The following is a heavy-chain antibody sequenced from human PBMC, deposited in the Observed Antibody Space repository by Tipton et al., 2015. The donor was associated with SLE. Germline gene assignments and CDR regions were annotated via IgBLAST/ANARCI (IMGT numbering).Heavy chain of an antibody. CDR2: IKSKGSGGTT. D-gene: IGHD1-14*01. J-gene: IGHJ4*02. Sequence: SLRLSCAAFGVTFSNAWVSWVRQAPGKGLEWVGRIKSKGSGGTTDYATPVKGRFTISRDDSKSIAYLQMNSLKTEDTAVYYCTRDPQPSYWGQGTLVTVSS. CDR3: TRDPQPSY. V-gene: IGHV3-15*01. CDR1: GVTFSNAW.